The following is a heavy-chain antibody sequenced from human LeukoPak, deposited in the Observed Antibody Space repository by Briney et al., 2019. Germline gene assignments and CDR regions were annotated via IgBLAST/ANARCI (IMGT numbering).Heavy chain of an antibody. CDR1: GYPFTSHG. Sequence: GASVKVSCKTSGYPFTSHGISWFRQAPGQGLEWMGWIRASNGDTNYAQKFEGRLTVTTGTYTATAYMELRGLSSDDTAVYYCVRDWPILIADYWGLGTLVTVTS. D-gene: IGHD2-21*01. J-gene: IGHJ4*02. CDR3: VRDWPILIADY. CDR2: IRASNGDT. V-gene: IGHV1-18*01.